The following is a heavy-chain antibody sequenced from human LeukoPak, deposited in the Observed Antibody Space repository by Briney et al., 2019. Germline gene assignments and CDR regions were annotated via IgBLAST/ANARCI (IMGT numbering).Heavy chain of an antibody. D-gene: IGHD6-6*01. CDR1: GFTFSSYS. CDR3: ARMKAAPYYFDY. CDR2: ISSSSSYI. J-gene: IGHJ4*02. Sequence: GWSLRLSCAPSGFTFSSYSMNWVRQAPGKGLEWVSSISSSSSYIYYADSVKGRFTISRDNAKNALYLQMNSRRAEDTAVYYCARMKAAPYYFDYWGQGTLVTVSS. V-gene: IGHV3-21*01.